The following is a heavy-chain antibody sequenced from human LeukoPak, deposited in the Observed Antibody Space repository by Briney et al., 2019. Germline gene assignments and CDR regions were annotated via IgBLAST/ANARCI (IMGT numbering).Heavy chain of an antibody. CDR2: IYTSGST. J-gene: IGHJ4*02. V-gene: IGHV4-4*07. Sequence: WIGRIYTSGSTNYNPSLKSRVTMSVDTSKNQFSLKLSSVTAADTAVYYCARDRMGRGYFDYWGQGTLVTVSS. D-gene: IGHD1-26*01. CDR3: ARDRMGRGYFDY.